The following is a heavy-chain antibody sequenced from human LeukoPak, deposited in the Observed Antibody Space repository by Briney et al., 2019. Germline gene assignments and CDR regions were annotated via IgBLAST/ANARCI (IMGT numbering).Heavy chain of an antibody. CDR2: ISSSGSTI. V-gene: IGHV3-11*01. CDR3: ARENDFWSGFPSPMDV. CDR1: GFTFSDYY. D-gene: IGHD3-3*01. Sequence: PGRSLRLSCAASGFTFSDYYMSWIRQAPGKGLEWVSYISSSGSTIYYADSVKGRFTISRDNAKNSLYLQMNSLRAEDTAVYYCARENDFWSGFPSPMDVWGKGTTVTVSS. J-gene: IGHJ6*03.